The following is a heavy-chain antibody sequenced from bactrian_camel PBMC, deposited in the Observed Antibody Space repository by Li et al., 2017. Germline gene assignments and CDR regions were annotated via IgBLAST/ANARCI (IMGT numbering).Heavy chain of an antibody. J-gene: IGHJ6*01. CDR3: VRAWALSGDFAC. Sequence: QLVESGGGLVQPGESLRLSCTAAGFTFRSYWMYWVRQAPGKGLKWISTINSVSSTTRYADSVKGRFTISRDNAKNTVYLQMNSLKPEDTAVYYCVRAWALSGDFACWGQGTQVTVS. V-gene: IGHV3S25*01. CDR1: GFTFRSYW. CDR2: INSVSSTT.